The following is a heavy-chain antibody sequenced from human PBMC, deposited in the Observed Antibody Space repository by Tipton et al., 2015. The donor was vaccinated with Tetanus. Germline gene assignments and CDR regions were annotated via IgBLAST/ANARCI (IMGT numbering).Heavy chain of an antibody. CDR3: ARVDPFDGRGYGGAFDI. Sequence: TLSLTCTVSGGSISSDGAYWSWIRQHPGEGLEWIGYISNSGSTYYNPSLKSRVIISVDTSQKQISLKVNSVTAADTAVYYCARVDPFDGRGYGGAFDIWGHGAMVTVSS. V-gene: IGHV4-31*03. J-gene: IGHJ3*02. CDR2: ISNSGST. CDR1: GGSISSDGAY. D-gene: IGHD3-22*01.